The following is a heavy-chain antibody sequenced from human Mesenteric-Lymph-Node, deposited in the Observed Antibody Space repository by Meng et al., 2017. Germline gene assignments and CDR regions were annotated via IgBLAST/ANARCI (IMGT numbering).Heavy chain of an antibody. V-gene: IGHV1-8*01. CDR2: MNPNSGNT. CDR3: ARGLIDY. Sequence: QVQLVEYGDEVKQPGASVKVTCKASGYTFTSYDINWVRQATGKGLEXMGWMNPNSGNTGYAQKFQGRVTMTRNTSISTAYMELSSLRSEDTAVYYCARGLIDYWGQGTLVTVSS. CDR1: GYTFTSYD. J-gene: IGHJ4*02.